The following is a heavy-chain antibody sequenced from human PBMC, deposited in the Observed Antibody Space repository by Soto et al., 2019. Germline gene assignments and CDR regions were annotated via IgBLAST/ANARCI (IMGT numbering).Heavy chain of an antibody. J-gene: IGHJ5*02. Sequence: QLQLLESGPGLVKASETLSLTCSVSGGSISTSRSYWAWIRQPPGKGLEWLANIFYSGSTFYNPSLASRVSVSVDTSKYEFSRKLRSVTAADTAVYYCARQPTTGDTDLWFDPWGQGTLVTVSS. V-gene: IGHV4-39*01. CDR1: GGSISTSRSY. D-gene: IGHD2-21*01. CDR3: ARQPTTGDTDLWFDP. CDR2: IFYSGST.